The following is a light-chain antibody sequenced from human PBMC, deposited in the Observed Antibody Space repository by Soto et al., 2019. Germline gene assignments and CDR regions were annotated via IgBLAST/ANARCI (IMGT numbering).Light chain of an antibody. CDR3: QSHDSSLSGSV. CDR1: RSNIGAGHG. CDR2: DNN. Sequence: QSALTQPPSVSGAPGQRVAISCRGSRSNIGAGHGVHWYQQLPGTAPKLLIYDNNNRPSGVPDRFSGSKSGPSASLAITGLQAEDEADYYCQSHDSSLSGSVFGGGTKLTVL. V-gene: IGLV1-40*01. J-gene: IGLJ3*02.